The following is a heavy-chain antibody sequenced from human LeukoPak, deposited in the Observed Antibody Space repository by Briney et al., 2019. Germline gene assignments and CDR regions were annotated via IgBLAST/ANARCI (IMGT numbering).Heavy chain of an antibody. CDR1: GFTFIGHN. D-gene: IGHD6-19*01. Sequence: GGSLRLSCAASGFTFIGHNMNWVRQAPGKGLEWVSSITFSSSYIYYVDSVKGRFTISRDNAKNSLYLQMNSLRAEDTAVYYCARSAVAGDMDVRGPGTTVTVSS. J-gene: IGHJ6*02. V-gene: IGHV3-21*01. CDR2: ITFSSSYI. CDR3: ARSAVAGDMDV.